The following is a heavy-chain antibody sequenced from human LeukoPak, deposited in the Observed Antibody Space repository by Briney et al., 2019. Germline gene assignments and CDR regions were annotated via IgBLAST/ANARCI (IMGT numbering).Heavy chain of an antibody. D-gene: IGHD3-9*01. J-gene: IGHJ4*02. CDR3: ARDGRLDDILTGYPKV. CDR2: IYYSGST. V-gene: IGHV4-39*07. CDR1: GGSISSSSYY. Sequence: SETLSLTCTVFGGSISSSSYYWGWIRQPPGKGLEWIGSIYYSGSTYYNPSLKSRVTISVDTSKNQFSLKLSSVTAADTAVYYCARDGRLDDILTGYPKVWGQGTLVTVSS.